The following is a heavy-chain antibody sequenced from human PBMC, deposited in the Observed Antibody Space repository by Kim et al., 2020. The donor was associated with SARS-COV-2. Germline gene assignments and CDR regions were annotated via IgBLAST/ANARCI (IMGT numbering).Heavy chain of an antibody. CDR3: ARARMAITPYNWFDP. CDR2: ISYDGSNK. CDR1: GFTFISYA. D-gene: IGHD2-21*01. J-gene: IGHJ5*02. V-gene: IGHV3-30*04. Sequence: GGSLRLSCAASGFTFISYAMHWVRQAPGKGLEWVAVISYDGSNKYYADSVKGRFTISRDNSKNTLYLQMNSLRAEDTAVYYCARARMAITPYNWFDPWG.